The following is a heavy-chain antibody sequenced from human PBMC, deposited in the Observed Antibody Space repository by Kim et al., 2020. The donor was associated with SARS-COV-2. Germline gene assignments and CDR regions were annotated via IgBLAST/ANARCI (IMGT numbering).Heavy chain of an antibody. V-gene: IGHV3-15*01. J-gene: IGHJ6*03. D-gene: IGHD2-21*02. CDR3: TLTPWMVTDMQFDYDLDV. CDR1: GFTFNHAW. CDR2: IKSQTDGGAT. Sequence: GGSLRLSCAASGFTFNHAWMSWLRQAPGKGLEWVGRIKSQTDGGATDYAAPVKDRFTVSRDDSENTLHLQMNSLKTEDTAVYYCTLTPWMVTDMQFDYDLDVWGQGTTVTVSS.